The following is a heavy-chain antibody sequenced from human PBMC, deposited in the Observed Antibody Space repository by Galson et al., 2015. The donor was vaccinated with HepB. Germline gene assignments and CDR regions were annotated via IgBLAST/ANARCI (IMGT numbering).Heavy chain of an antibody. CDR2: TYYRSKWYN. D-gene: IGHD1-20*01. CDR1: GDSVSSTSAA. CDR3: ARDSITGTEKDPMQYFYGMDV. Sequence: CAISGDSVSSTSAAWNWIRQSPSRGLEWLGRTYYRSKWYNDYAVSVKSRITINPDTSKNQFSLQLSSVTPEDTAVYYCARDSITGTEKDPMQYFYGMDVWGQGTAVTVSS. V-gene: IGHV6-1*01. J-gene: IGHJ6*02.